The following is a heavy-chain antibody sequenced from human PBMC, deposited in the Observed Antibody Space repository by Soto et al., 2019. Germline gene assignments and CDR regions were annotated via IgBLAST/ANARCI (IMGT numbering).Heavy chain of an antibody. J-gene: IGHJ4*02. V-gene: IGHV3-74*01. D-gene: IGHD1-26*01. Sequence: GGSLRLSCAASGFTFSIYWIHWVRQAPGKGLVWVSRINADGSSTSYADSVKGRVTISRDTARNMMYLQINSLRAEDTAVYFCAREIVTSGEYYFDSWGQGTLGTVSS. CDR1: GFTFSIYW. CDR3: AREIVTSGEYYFDS. CDR2: INADGSST.